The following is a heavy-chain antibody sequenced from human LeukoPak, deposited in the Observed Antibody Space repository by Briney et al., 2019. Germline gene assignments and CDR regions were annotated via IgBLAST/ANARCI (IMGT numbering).Heavy chain of an antibody. J-gene: IGHJ3*02. D-gene: IGHD2-21*02. CDR3: ARRRDWDAFDI. Sequence: GGSLRLYCAASGFTFSRYWMSWVRQAPGKGLEWVANIKQDGSEKYYVDSVKGRFTISRDNAKNSLYLQMNSLRAEDTAVYYCARRRDWDAFDIWGQGTMVTVSS. CDR2: IKQDGSEK. CDR1: GFTFSRYW. V-gene: IGHV3-7*01.